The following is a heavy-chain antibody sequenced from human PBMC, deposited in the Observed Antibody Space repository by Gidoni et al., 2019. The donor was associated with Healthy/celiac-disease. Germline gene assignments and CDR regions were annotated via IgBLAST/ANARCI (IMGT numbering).Heavy chain of an antibody. CDR2: IYYSGST. V-gene: IGHV4-39*01. Sequence: QLQLQESGPGLVKPSETLSLTCTVSGGSISSSSYYWGWIRQPPGQGLEWIGSIYYSGSTYYNPSLKSRVTISVDTSKNQFSLKLSSVTAADTAVYYCARPGYDSSGYYDAFDIWGQGTMVTVSS. CDR1: GGSISSSSYY. CDR3: ARPGYDSSGYYDAFDI. J-gene: IGHJ3*02. D-gene: IGHD3-22*01.